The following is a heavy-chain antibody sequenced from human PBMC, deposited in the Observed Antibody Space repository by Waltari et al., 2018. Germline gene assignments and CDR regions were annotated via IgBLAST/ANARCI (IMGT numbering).Heavy chain of an antibody. Sequence: EVQLVQSGAEVKKPGATVKISCKVSGYTFTDYYMHWVQQAPGKGLEWMGLVDPEDGETIYAEKFQGRVTITADTSTDTAYMELSSLRSEDTAVYYCATGLKGYCSGGSCLSFDYWGQGTLVTVSS. V-gene: IGHV1-69-2*01. CDR2: VDPEDGET. J-gene: IGHJ4*02. D-gene: IGHD2-15*01. CDR3: ATGLKGYCSGGSCLSFDY. CDR1: GYTFTDYY.